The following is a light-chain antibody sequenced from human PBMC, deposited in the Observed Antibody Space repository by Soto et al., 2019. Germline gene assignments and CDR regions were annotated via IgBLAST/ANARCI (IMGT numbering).Light chain of an antibody. V-gene: IGLV2-14*01. CDR3: SSYTSSSTV. Sequence: QSVLTQPASVSGSPGQSITISCTGTSGYVGGYNYVSWYQQHPGKAPKLMIYDVSNRPSGVSNRFSGSKSGNTASLTISGLQAEDDAEYYCSSYTSSSTVFGTGT. CDR2: DVS. J-gene: IGLJ1*01. CDR1: SGYVGGYNY.